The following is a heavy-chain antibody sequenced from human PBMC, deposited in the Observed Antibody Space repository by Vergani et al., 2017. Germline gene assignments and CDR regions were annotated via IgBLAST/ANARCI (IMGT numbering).Heavy chain of an antibody. D-gene: IGHD6-6*01. V-gene: IGHV3-30-3*01. J-gene: IGHJ6*03. CDR2: ISYDGSNK. Sequence: QVQLVESGGGVVQPGTSLRLSCAASGFTFSSYAMHWVRQAPGKGLEWVAVISYDGSNKYYADSVKGRFTISRDNSKNTLYLQMNSLRAEDTAVYYCAREGLSSSLGYYYYYMDVWGKGTTVTVSS. CDR3: AREGLSSSLGYYYYYMDV. CDR1: GFTFSSYA.